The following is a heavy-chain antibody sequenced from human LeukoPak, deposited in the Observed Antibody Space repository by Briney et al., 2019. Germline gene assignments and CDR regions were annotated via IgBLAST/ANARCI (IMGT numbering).Heavy chain of an antibody. Sequence: PSQTLSLTCAVSGGSISSGGYSWSWIRQPPGKGLEWIGYIYHSGSTYYNPSLKSRVTISVDRSKNQFSLKLSSVAAADTAVYYCARSLTRNWSGSPDRWFDPWGQGTLVTVSS. CDR2: IYHSGST. CDR3: ARSLTRNWSGSPDRWFDP. V-gene: IGHV4-30-2*01. CDR1: GGSISSGGYS. J-gene: IGHJ5*02. D-gene: IGHD3-3*01.